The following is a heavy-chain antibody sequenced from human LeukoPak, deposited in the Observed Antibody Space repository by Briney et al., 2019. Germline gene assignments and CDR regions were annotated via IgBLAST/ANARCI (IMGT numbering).Heavy chain of an antibody. V-gene: IGHV1-18*01. CDR1: GYTFTSYG. CDR2: ISAHNGNT. J-gene: IGHJ4*02. D-gene: IGHD3-16*01. Sequence: ASVKVSCKASGYTFTSYGISWVRHAPGQGLEWMGWISAHNGNTKYAQNLQGRDTKPTDTPPSTPYMGLRSLRSADTAVYYCARTRLGKPQIDYWGQGTLVTVSS. CDR3: ARTRLGKPQIDY.